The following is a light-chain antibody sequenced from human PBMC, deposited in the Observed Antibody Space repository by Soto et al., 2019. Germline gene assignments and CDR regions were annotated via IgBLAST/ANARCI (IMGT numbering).Light chain of an antibody. J-gene: IGKJ5*01. CDR1: QSVSSY. CDR2: DAS. V-gene: IGKV3-11*01. Sequence: EIVLTQSPATLSLSPGERATLSCRASQSVSSYLAWYQQKPGQAPRLLIYDASNRATGIPARFSGSGSGTDFTLTICCLEPEYFAVYYCQQRSNWPPITFGQGTRLEI. CDR3: QQRSNWPPIT.